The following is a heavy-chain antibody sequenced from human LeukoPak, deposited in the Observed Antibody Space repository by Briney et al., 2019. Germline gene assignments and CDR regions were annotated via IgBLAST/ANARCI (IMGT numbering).Heavy chain of an antibody. D-gene: IGHD5-18*01. CDR1: GFAFSTYW. CDR3: ARGYSSPWDRYFDY. CDR2: IKQDGSEK. Sequence: GGSLRLSCTASGFAFSTYWMSWVRQAPGKGLEWVANIKQDGSEKYYVDSVKGRFTISRDNAKNLLNLQMNSLRVEDTAVYYCARGYSSPWDRYFDYWAREPWSPSPQ. J-gene: IGHJ4*02. V-gene: IGHV3-7*01.